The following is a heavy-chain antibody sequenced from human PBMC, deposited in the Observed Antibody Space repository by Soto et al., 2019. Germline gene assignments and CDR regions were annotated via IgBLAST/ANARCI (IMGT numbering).Heavy chain of an antibody. D-gene: IGHD4-4*01. CDR2: ISSSSSYI. Sequence: EVQLVESGGGLVKPGGSLRLSCAASGFTFSSYSMNWVRQAPGKGLEWVSSISSSSSYIYYADSVKGRFTISRDNAKNSLDLQMNSLRAEDTAVYYCARDRLQPDYYYYGMDVWGQGTTVTVSS. V-gene: IGHV3-21*01. CDR1: GFTFSSYS. J-gene: IGHJ6*02. CDR3: ARDRLQPDYYYYGMDV.